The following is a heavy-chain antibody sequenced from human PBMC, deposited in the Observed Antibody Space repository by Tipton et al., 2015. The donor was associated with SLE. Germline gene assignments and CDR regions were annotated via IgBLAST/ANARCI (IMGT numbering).Heavy chain of an antibody. V-gene: IGHV3-30-3*01. D-gene: IGHD3-3*02. CDR2: ISYDGSNK. CDR3: AKGHGAFDY. J-gene: IGHJ3*01. Sequence: SLRLSCAASGFTFSSYAMHWVRQAPGKGLEWVAVISYDGSNKYYADSVKGRFTISRDNSKNTLYLQMNSLRAEDTAVYYCAKGHGAFDYWGQGTMVTVSS. CDR1: GFTFSSYA.